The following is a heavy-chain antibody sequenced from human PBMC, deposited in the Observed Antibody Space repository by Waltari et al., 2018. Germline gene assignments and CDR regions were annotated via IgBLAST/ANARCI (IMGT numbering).Heavy chain of an antibody. CDR2: INPNSGGT. Sequence: QVQPVPSGAEVEKPGAFVKVPLQAFGLPFHGLLSPRVRQAPGQGLEWMGWINPNSGGTNYAQKFQGRVTMTRDTSISTAYMELSRLRSDDTAVYYCARVVVWNFDPWGQGTLVTVSS. CDR1: GLPFHGLL. D-gene: IGHD3-16*01. J-gene: IGHJ5*02. CDR3: ARVVVWNFDP. V-gene: IGHV1-2*02.